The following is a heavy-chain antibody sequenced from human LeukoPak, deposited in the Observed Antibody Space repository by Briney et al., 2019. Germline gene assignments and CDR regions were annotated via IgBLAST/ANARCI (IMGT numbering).Heavy chain of an antibody. D-gene: IGHD6-19*01. V-gene: IGHV4-4*07. CDR2: IYTSGST. CDR1: GGPISSYY. J-gene: IGHJ3*02. Sequence: SETLSLTCTVSGGPISSYYWSWIRQPAGKGLEWIGRIYTSGSTNYNPSLKSRVTISVDTSKNQFSLKLSSVTAADTAVYYCASTSLAVATNLNIWGQGTMVTVSS. CDR3: ASTSLAVATNLNI.